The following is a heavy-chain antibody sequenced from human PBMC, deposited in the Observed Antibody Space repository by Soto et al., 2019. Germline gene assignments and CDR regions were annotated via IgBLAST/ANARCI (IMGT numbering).Heavy chain of an antibody. CDR2: IYPGDSDT. CDR1: VYSFTSYW. CDR3: ARTRRSFTISATDY. Sequence: EVQLVQSGAEVKTPGASLKISCKGSVYSFTSYWIGWVRPMPGKGLEWMGIIYPGDSDTRYSPSFQGQVTISGDKSISTAYLQWSSLKASDTAMYYCARTRRSFTISATDYWGQGTLVTVSS. J-gene: IGHJ4*02. V-gene: IGHV5-51*01. D-gene: IGHD3-3*01.